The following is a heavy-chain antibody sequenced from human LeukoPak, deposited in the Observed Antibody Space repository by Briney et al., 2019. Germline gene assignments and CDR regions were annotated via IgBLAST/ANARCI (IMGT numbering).Heavy chain of an antibody. J-gene: IGHJ4*02. Sequence: SETLSLTCTVSGGSISSGSYYWSWIRQPAGTGLEWIGRIYTSGSTNYNPSLKSRVTISVDTSKNQFSLKLSSVTAADTAVYYCARASPRYYGSGSQGGYFDYWGQGTLVTVSS. V-gene: IGHV4-61*02. D-gene: IGHD3-10*01. CDR2: IYTSGST. CDR3: ARASPRYYGSGSQGGYFDY. CDR1: GGSISSGSYY.